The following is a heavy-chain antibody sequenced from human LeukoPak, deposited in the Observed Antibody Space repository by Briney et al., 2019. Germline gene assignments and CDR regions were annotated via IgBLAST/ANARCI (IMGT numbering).Heavy chain of an antibody. Sequence: KASETLSLTCTVSNDSVSNGYDYWSWIRQPPGKGLEWIGNIYYSGSTNYNPSLRSRVTISIDTSKNQFSLKLSSMTAADTAMYFCARDPYSSAWQNYHGMDVWGQGTTVTVSS. CDR3: ARDPYSSAWQNYHGMDV. D-gene: IGHD6-19*01. J-gene: IGHJ6*02. V-gene: IGHV4-61*01. CDR2: IYYSGST. CDR1: NDSVSNGYDY.